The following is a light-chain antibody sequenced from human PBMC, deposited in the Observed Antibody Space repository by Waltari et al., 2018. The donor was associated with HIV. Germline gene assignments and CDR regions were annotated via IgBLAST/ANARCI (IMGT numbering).Light chain of an antibody. J-gene: IGKJ1*01. CDR3: QQYGNSPQT. CDR1: QSVSSGY. CDR2: GAS. V-gene: IGKV3-20*01. Sequence: EIVLTQSPGTLYLSPGERATFSCRASQSVSSGYLAWYQQKPGQAPRLLIYGASSRATGIPDRFSGSGSGTDFTLTISRLEPEDFAVYHCQQYGNSPQTFGQGTKVEIK.